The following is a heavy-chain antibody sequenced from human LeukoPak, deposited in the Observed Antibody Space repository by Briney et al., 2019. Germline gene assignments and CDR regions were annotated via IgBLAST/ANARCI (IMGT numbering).Heavy chain of an antibody. CDR1: GYTLTNYG. V-gene: IGHV1-18*01. Sequence: ASVKVSCKASGYTLTNYGITWVRQAPGQGLEWMGWISAYNGLTNYAQKFQDRVTMTTDTSTSTAYMELRSLRSDDTAVYYCARDLLTDFVFYASGPPWFDPWGQGTLVTVSS. CDR2: ISAYNGLT. J-gene: IGHJ5*02. D-gene: IGHD3-10*01. CDR3: ARDLLTDFVFYASGPPWFDP.